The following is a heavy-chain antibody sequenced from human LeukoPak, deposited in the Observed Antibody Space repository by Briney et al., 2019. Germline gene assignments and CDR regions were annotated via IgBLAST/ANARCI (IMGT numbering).Heavy chain of an antibody. CDR2: FDPEDGET. J-gene: IGHJ6*02. D-gene: IGHD2-15*01. CDR1: GYTLTELS. V-gene: IGHV1-24*01. CDR3: ARDRCSGGSCYVNYGMDV. Sequence: ASVKVSCKVSGYTLTELSMHWVRQAPGKGLEWMGGFDPEDGETIYAQKFQGRVTMTEDTSTDTAYMELSSLRSEDTAVYYCARDRCSGGSCYVNYGMDVWGQGTTVTVSS.